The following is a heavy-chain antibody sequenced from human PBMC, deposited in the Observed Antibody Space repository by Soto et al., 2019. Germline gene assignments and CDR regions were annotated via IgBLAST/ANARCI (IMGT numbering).Heavy chain of an antibody. V-gene: IGHV3-53*04. J-gene: IGHJ6*02. CDR3: ARDGPYYYASRMSV. CDR1: GIPVSSNY. CDR2: LHSGGDT. Sequence: EVQLVESGGGLVQPGGSLRLSCVASGIPVSSNYMTWVRQAPGKGLEWVSVLHSGGDTYYANSVKGRFTISRHDSTNTLFLQRNSLTAEDTAVYYCARDGPYYYASRMSVWGQGDTVTVSS. D-gene: IGHD3-10*01.